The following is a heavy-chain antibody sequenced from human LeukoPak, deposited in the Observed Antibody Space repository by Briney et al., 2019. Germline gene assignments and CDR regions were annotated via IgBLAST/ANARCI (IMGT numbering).Heavy chain of an antibody. D-gene: IGHD6-6*01. CDR3: ARDSSSSSVDY. J-gene: IGHJ4*02. Sequence: GGSMRLSCAASGFTFSSYWMHWVRQAPGKGLVWVSRINSDGSSTSYADSVKGRFTISRDNAKNTLYLQMNSLRAEDTAVYYCARDSSSSSVDYWGQGTLVTVSS. CDR1: GFTFSSYW. V-gene: IGHV3-74*01. CDR2: INSDGSST.